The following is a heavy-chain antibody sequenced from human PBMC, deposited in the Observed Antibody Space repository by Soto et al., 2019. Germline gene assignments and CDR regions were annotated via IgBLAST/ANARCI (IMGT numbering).Heavy chain of an antibody. CDR3: AKDRKVAARKFDY. D-gene: IGHD6-6*01. CDR1: GFAFSNYA. Sequence: VGSLRLSCAASGFAFSNYAIHWVRQAPGKGLEWVSSISTSIDATYYADSVKGRFTISRDDSKNTLYLQMNSLRAEDSAVYYCAKDRKVAARKFDYWGQGTQVTVSS. J-gene: IGHJ4*02. CDR2: ISTSIDAT. V-gene: IGHV3-23*01.